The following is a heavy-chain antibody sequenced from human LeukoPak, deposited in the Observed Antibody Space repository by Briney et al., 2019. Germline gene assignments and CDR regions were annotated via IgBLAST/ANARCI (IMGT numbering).Heavy chain of an antibody. CDR1: GFTFSSYA. Sequence: GGSLRLSCAASGFTFSSYAMSWVRQAPGKGLEWVSAISPSGGSRYYADSVKGRFAISRDNSKNTLYLQMNSLRAEDTAVYYCAKDPPYSSGWYFHWGQGTLVTVSS. V-gene: IGHV3-23*01. CDR2: ISPSGGSR. D-gene: IGHD6-19*01. CDR3: AKDPPYSSGWYFH. J-gene: IGHJ4*02.